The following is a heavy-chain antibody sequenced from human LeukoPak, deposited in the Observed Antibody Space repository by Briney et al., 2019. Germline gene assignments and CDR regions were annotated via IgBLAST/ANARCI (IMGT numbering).Heavy chain of an antibody. J-gene: IGHJ3*02. CDR3: AREKLGQQLPQDAFDI. D-gene: IGHD6-13*01. CDR1: GFTFSSYS. CDR2: ISSSSTI. Sequence: GGSLRLSCAASGFTFSSYSMNWVRQAPGKGLEWVSYISSSSTIYYADSVKGRFTISRDNAKNSLYLQMNSLRAEDTAVYYCAREKLGQQLPQDAFDIWGQGTMVTVSS. V-gene: IGHV3-48*04.